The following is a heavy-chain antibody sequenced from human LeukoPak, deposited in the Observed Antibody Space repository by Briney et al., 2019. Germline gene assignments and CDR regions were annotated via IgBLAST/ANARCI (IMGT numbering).Heavy chain of an antibody. D-gene: IGHD2-2*01. CDR3: ARRGYCSSTSCYSSWFDP. CDR2: IYPGDSDT. Sequence: GESLKISCKGSGYSFTNYWIGWVRQMPGKGLEWMGIIYPGDSDTRYSPSFQGQVTISADKSISTAYLQWSSLKASDTAMYYCARRGYCSSTSCYSSWFDPWGRGTLVTVSS. CDR1: GYSFTNYW. J-gene: IGHJ5*02. V-gene: IGHV5-51*01.